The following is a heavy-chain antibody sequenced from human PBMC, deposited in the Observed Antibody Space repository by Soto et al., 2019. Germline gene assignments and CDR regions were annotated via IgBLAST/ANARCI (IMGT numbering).Heavy chain of an antibody. Sequence: QVQLVQSGAEVKKPGSSAKVSCKASGGTFNTFAFTWVRQAPGQGFEWMGGVIPLFNTPDYAQKFQGRVTITADESMSTVYLELSGLSSDDTAVYFCGLASKWELLGYFYGMDVWGQGTTVIVS. J-gene: IGHJ6*02. D-gene: IGHD1-26*01. CDR2: VIPLFNTP. CDR1: GGTFNTFA. V-gene: IGHV1-69*01. CDR3: GLASKWELLGYFYGMDV.